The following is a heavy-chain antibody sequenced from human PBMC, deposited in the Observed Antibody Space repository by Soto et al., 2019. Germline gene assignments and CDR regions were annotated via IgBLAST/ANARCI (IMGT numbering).Heavy chain of an antibody. D-gene: IGHD6-19*01. Sequence: GSLRLSCAASGFTFSSYAMSWVRQAPGKGLEWVSAISGSGGSTYYADSVKGRFTISRDNSKNTLYLQMNSLRAEDTAVYYCAKDLARSGWPQDHWFDPWGQGTLVTVS. J-gene: IGHJ5*02. CDR3: AKDLARSGWPQDHWFDP. V-gene: IGHV3-23*01. CDR2: ISGSGGST. CDR1: GFTFSSYA.